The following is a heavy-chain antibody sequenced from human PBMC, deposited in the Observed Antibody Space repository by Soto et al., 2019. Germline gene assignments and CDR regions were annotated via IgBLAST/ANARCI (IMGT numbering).Heavy chain of an antibody. CDR3: ARDHGSGGIDY. D-gene: IGHD6-25*01. CDR1: GFTFSSHW. Sequence: EVQVVESGGGLVQPGGSLSLSCAASGFTFSSHWMHWVRQAQGKGLVWVSRISRDGSDTTYADSVKGRFTISRDNAKKMMYLQMNSLRAEDTAVYYCARDHGSGGIDYWGQGTLVTVSP. V-gene: IGHV3-74*01. CDR2: ISRDGSDT. J-gene: IGHJ4*02.